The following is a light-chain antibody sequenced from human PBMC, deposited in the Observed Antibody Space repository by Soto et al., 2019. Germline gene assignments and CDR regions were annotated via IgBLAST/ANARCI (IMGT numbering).Light chain of an antibody. CDR1: QSISSW. J-gene: IGKJ1*01. CDR3: QQYNSYWWT. CDR2: DAS. Sequence: DIQMTQSPSTLSASVGDRVTITCRASQSISSWLAWYQQKPGRAPKLLIYDASSLESGVPSRFSGRGSGTKITFHNRSLQPEEFATYYCQQYNSYWWTFGQGTKVDIK. V-gene: IGKV1-5*01.